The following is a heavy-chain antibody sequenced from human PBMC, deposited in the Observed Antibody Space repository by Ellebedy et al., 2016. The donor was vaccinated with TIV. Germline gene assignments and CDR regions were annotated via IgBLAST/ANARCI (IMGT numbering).Heavy chain of an antibody. V-gene: IGHV4-59*08. CDR2: IYYSGST. CDR3: ARGNRVERYYGPGTLDP. J-gene: IGHJ5*02. Sequence: MPSETLSLTCTVSGGSISSYYWSWIRQPPGKGLEWIGYIYYSGSTNYNPSLNSRVTISVDTSKNQFSLKLSSVTAADTAVYYCARGNRVERYYGPGTLDPWGQGTLVTVSS. D-gene: IGHD3-10*01. CDR1: GGSISSYY.